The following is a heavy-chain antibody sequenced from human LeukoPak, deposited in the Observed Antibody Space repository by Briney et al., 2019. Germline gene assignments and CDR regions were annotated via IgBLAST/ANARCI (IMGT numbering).Heavy chain of an antibody. Sequence: GGSLRLSCAASGFTFSNAWMNWVRQAPGKGLEWVGRIKSKTDGGTTDYAAPVKGRFTISRDDSKNTLYLQMNSLKTEDTAVYYCTRDDILTGYYHCDYWGQGTLVTVSS. CDR2: IKSKTDGGTT. V-gene: IGHV3-15*07. CDR1: GFTFSNAW. J-gene: IGHJ4*02. CDR3: TRDDILTGYYHCDY. D-gene: IGHD3-9*01.